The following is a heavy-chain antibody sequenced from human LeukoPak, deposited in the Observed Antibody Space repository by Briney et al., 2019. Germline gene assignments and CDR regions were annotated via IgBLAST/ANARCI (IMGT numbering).Heavy chain of an antibody. V-gene: IGHV4-59*08. CDR1: GGSISSYY. J-gene: IGHJ6*02. D-gene: IGHD6-13*01. CDR2: IYYSGST. CDR3: ARSGIAAAATGPYYYYGMDV. Sequence: SETLSLTCTVSGGSISSYYWSWIRQPPGKGLEWIGYIYYSGSTNYNPSLKSRVTISVDTSKNQFSLKPSSVTAADTAVYYCARSGIAAAATGPYYYYGMDVWGQGTTVTVSS.